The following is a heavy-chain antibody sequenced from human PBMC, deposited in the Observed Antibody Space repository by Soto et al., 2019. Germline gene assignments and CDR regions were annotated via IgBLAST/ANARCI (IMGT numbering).Heavy chain of an antibody. CDR3: TTDPRWEVVYDY. CDR2: IKSKTDGGTT. Sequence: EVQLVESGGGLLNLGGSFSPSLPPPGFPFGNAWLGWVPKPQGRGLEWVGRIKSKTDGGTTDYAAPVKGRFTISRDDSKNTLYLQMNSLKTEDTAVYYCTTDPRWEVVYDYWGQGTLVTVSS. D-gene: IGHD1-26*01. CDR1: GFPFGNAW. V-gene: IGHV3-15*01. J-gene: IGHJ4*02.